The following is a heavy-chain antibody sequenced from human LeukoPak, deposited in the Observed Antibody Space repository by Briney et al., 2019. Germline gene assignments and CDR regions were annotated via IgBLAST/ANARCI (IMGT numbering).Heavy chain of an antibody. CDR2: ISGSGGST. V-gene: IGHV3-23*01. Sequence: SGGSLRLSCAASGFTFSSYAMSWVRQAPGKGLEWVSAISGSGGSTYYADSVKGRFTISRDNSKNTLYLQMNSLRAEDTAVYYCAKGGFGVVIGMIDYWGQGTLVTASS. CDR3: AKGGFGVVIGMIDY. CDR1: GFTFSSYA. J-gene: IGHJ4*02. D-gene: IGHD3-3*01.